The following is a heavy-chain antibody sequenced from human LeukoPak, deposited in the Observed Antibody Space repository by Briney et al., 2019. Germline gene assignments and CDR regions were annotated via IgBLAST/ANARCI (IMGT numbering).Heavy chain of an antibody. CDR3: ARDRGASGSYYTMDY. D-gene: IGHD1-26*01. CDR1: GFTFSSYS. J-gene: IGHJ4*02. V-gene: IGHV3-48*01. CDR2: ISSSSSTI. Sequence: GGPLRLSCAASGFTFSSYSMNWVRQAPGKGLEWVSYISSSSSTIYYEDSVKGRFTISRDNAKNSLYLQMNSLRAEDTAVYYCARDRGASGSYYTMDYWGQGTLVTVSS.